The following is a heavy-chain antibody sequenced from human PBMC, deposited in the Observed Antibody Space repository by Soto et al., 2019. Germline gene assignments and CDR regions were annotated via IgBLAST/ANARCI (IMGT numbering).Heavy chain of an antibody. Sequence: SETLSLTCTVSGGSISSYYWSWIRQPPGKGLEWIGYIYYSGSTNYNPSLKSRVTISVDTSKNQFSLKLSSVTAADTAVYYCARGWQAGTHWFDPWGQGTLVTVSS. CDR1: GGSISSYY. J-gene: IGHJ5*02. CDR2: IYYSGST. D-gene: IGHD6-13*01. CDR3: ARGWQAGTHWFDP. V-gene: IGHV4-59*01.